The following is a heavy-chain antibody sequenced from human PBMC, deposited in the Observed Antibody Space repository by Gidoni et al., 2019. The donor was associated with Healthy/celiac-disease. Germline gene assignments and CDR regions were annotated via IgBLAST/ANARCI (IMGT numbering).Heavy chain of an antibody. D-gene: IGHD3-22*01. CDR1: GFTVSSNY. Sequence: EVQLVESGGGLVQPGGSLRLSCSASGFTVSSNYMSLVRHAPGKGLEWVSVIYSGGSKYYADSVKGRFTISRDNSKNTLYLQMNSLRAEDTAVYYCAREHYYDSSGYPTYWGQGTLVTVPS. J-gene: IGHJ4*02. CDR3: AREHYYDSSGYPTY. CDR2: IYSGGSK. V-gene: IGHV3-66*02.